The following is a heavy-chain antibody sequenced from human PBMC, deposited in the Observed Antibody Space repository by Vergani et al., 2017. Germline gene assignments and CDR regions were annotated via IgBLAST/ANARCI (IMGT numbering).Heavy chain of an antibody. CDR1: GGTFSSNS. CDR2: INPNSGGT. D-gene: IGHD2-2*01. V-gene: IGHV1-2*02. CDR3: ARGGCSSTSCYRDNWFDP. J-gene: IGHJ5*02. Sequence: QGQLAQSGAEVKKPGSSVKVSCKASGGTFSSNSISWVRQAPGQGLEWMGRINPNSGGTNYAQKFQGRVTMTRDTSISTAYMELSRLRSDDTAVYYCARGGCSSTSCYRDNWFDPWGQGTLVTVSS.